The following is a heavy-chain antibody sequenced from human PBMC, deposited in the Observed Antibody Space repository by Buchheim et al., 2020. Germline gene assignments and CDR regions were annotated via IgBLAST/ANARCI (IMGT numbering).Heavy chain of an antibody. J-gene: IGHJ4*02. CDR1: GGSISSGSYY. D-gene: IGHD5-12*01. Sequence: QVQLQESGPGLVKPSQTLSLTCTVSGGSISSGSYYWSWIRQPAGKGLEWIGRIYTSGSTNYNPSLKSRVTISVDTSKNQFSLKLSSVTAADTAVYYCARDGRGYSGYEIHYWGQGTL. CDR2: IYTSGST. V-gene: IGHV4-61*02. CDR3: ARDGRGYSGYEIHY.